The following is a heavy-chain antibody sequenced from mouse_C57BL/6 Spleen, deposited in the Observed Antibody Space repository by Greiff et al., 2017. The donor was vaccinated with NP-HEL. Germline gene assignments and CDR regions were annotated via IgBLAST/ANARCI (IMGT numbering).Heavy chain of an antibody. V-gene: IGHV1-55*01. Sequence: VQLQQSGAELVKPGASVKMSCKASGYTFTSYWITWVKQRPGQGLEWIGDIYPGSGSTNYNEKFKSKATLTVDTSSSPADMQLSSLTSEDSAVYYCARRGVVKGYFDVWGTGTTVTVSS. CDR3: ARRGVVKGYFDV. CDR1: GYTFTSYW. J-gene: IGHJ1*03. CDR2: IYPGSGST.